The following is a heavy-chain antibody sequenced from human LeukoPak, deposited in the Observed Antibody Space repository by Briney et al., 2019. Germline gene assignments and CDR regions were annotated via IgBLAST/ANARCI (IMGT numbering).Heavy chain of an antibody. J-gene: IGHJ4*02. Sequence: PSETLSLTCSVSGGSISSSTYYWGWIRQPPGKGLEWIGNIYYSGSTYYNPSLKSRVTITVDTSKNQFSLKLSSVTAADTAVYYCARSVDTAMVSDRNGGFDYWGQGTLVTVSS. CDR2: IYYSGST. V-gene: IGHV4-39*01. D-gene: IGHD5-18*01. CDR1: GGSISSSTYY. CDR3: ARSVDTAMVSDRNGGFDY.